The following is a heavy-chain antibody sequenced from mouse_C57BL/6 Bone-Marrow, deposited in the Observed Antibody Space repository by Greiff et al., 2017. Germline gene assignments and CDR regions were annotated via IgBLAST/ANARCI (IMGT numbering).Heavy chain of an antibody. CDR1: GYSITSGYY. V-gene: IGHV3-6*01. CDR2: ISYDGSN. J-gene: IGHJ3*01. Sequence: EVKLMESGPGLVKPSQSLSLTCSVTGYSITSGYYWNWIRQFPGNKLEWMGYISYDGSNNYNPSLKNRISITRDTSKNQFFLKLNSVTTEDTATDYGARGTAYWGQGTLVTVSA. CDR3: ARGTAY.